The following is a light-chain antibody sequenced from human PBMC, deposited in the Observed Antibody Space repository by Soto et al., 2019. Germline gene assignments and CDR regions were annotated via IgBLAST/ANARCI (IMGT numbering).Light chain of an antibody. CDR2: GAS. Sequence: EKVLTQSPATLSVSPGERVTLSCRASQSIANNLAWHQQKPGQAPRLLIYGASTRATGIPARFNGSGSETEFTLTINSVQSEDFASYYCQQYRNCPHFSFGAGTAFEIK. J-gene: IGKJ3*01. CDR1: QSIANN. CDR3: QQYRNCPHFS. V-gene: IGKV3-15*01.